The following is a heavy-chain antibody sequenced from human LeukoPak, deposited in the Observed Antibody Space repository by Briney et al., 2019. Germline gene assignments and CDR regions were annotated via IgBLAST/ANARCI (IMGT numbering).Heavy chain of an antibody. CDR1: GFTFSSYG. J-gene: IGHJ3*02. V-gene: IGHV3-30*18. D-gene: IGHD6-19*01. CDR3: AKDLALGRGWSAFDI. CDR2: ISYDGSNK. Sequence: PGRSLRLSCAASGFTFSSYGMHWVRQAPGKGLEWVAVISYDGSNKYYADSVKGRFTISRDNSKNTLYLQMNSLRAEDTAVYYCAKDLALGRGWSAFDIWGQGTTVTVSS.